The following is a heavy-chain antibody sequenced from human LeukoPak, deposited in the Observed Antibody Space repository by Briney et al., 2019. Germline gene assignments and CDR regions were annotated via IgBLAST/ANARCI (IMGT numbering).Heavy chain of an antibody. CDR1: GFTFSNAW. CDR3: ARGGGSYGSRSFDY. CDR2: IKSDGSNT. Sequence: GGSLRLSRAASGFTFSNAWMSWVRQAPGKGLVWVSRIKSDGSNTNYADSVKGRFTISRDNAKNSLYLQMNSLRAEDTAVYYCARGGGSYGSRSFDYWGQGTLVTVSS. V-gene: IGHV3-74*01. J-gene: IGHJ4*02. D-gene: IGHD1-26*01.